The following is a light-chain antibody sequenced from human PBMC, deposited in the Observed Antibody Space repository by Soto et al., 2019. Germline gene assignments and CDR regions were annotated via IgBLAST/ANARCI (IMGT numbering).Light chain of an antibody. Sequence: EIVMTQSPATLSVSPGERATLSCRASQSVSSNLAWYQQKPGQAPRLLIYGASTRATSIPAMFSGSVSGTEFTLTISSLQSEDFAVYYCQQYNNWPITFGQGTRLEIK. CDR3: QQYNNWPIT. J-gene: IGKJ5*01. CDR2: GAS. V-gene: IGKV3-15*01. CDR1: QSVSSN.